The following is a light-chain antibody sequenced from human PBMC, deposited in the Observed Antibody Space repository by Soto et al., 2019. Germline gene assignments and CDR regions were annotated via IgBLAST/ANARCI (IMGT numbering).Light chain of an antibody. CDR3: EVDAVRTPT. J-gene: IGKJ1*01. CDR1: QSVSSN. V-gene: IGKV3-15*01. CDR2: GAS. Sequence: LSPSPSDIVTLSCRASQSVSSNLAWYQQKPGLAPRLLISGASNRATGIPARFSGSGSVAEFTLNIVGLQPEDFAGYKCEVDAVRTPTFGQGT.